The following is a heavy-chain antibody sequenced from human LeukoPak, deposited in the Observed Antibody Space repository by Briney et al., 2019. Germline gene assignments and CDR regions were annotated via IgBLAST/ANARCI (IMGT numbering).Heavy chain of an antibody. Sequence: GGSLRLSCAPSGFTFSHYWMTWVRQAPGKGLEWVADIKQDGSEKNYVDSVKGRITISRDNARNSLYLQMNGPRAEDTAVYYCARASGGYYYYYMDVWGKGTTVTISS. D-gene: IGHD2-8*02. J-gene: IGHJ6*03. CDR1: GFTFSHYW. V-gene: IGHV3-7*03. CDR2: IKQDGSEK. CDR3: ARASGGYYYYYMDV.